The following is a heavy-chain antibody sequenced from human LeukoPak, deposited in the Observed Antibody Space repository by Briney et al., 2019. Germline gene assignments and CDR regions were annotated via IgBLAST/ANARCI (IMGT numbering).Heavy chain of an antibody. CDR3: ARAARRPWDYYYYMDV. D-gene: IGHD6-6*01. J-gene: IGHJ6*03. Sequence: SGTLSLTCAVSGGSINSNNWWSWVRQPPGKGLEWIGEIYHSGSTNYNPSLKSRVTISVDKSKKQFSLKLSSVTAADTAVYYCARAARRPWDYYYYMDVWGKGTTVTVSS. CDR2: IYHSGST. CDR1: GGSINSNNW. V-gene: IGHV4-4*02.